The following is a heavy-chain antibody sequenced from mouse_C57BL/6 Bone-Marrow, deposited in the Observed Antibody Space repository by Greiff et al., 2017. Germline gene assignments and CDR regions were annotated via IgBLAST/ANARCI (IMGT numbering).Heavy chain of an antibody. D-gene: IGHD2-5*01. Sequence: VQLQQPGAELVKPGASVKMSCKASGYTFTSYWITWVKQRPGQGLEWIGDIYPGSGSTNYNEKFKSKATLTVDTSSSTAYLQLSSLTSEDSAVYYCARPYYSNYWYCDVWGTGTTVTVSS. CDR2: IYPGSGST. V-gene: IGHV1-55*01. CDR1: GYTFTSYW. J-gene: IGHJ1*03. CDR3: ARPYYSNYWYCDV.